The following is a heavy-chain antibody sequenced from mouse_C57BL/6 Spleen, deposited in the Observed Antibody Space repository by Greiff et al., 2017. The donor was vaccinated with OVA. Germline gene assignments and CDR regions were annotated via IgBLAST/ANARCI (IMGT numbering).Heavy chain of an antibody. CDR3: ARSGSGYRYFDV. V-gene: IGHV1-55*01. D-gene: IGHD3-1*01. CDR2: IYPGSGST. J-gene: IGHJ1*03. Sequence: VQLQQPGAELVKPGASVKMSCKASGYTFTSYWITWVKQRPGQGLEWIGDIYPGSGSTNYNEKFKSKATLTVDTSSSTAYMPLSSLTSEDSAVYYCARSGSGYRYFDVWGTGTTVTVSS. CDR1: GYTFTSYW.